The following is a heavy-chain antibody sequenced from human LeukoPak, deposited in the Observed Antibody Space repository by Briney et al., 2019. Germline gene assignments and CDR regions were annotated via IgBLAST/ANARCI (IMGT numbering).Heavy chain of an antibody. CDR2: IYYSGST. J-gene: IGHJ4*02. CDR1: GGSISSGGYY. CDR3: AGSPPGVTADYFDY. D-gene: IGHD2-21*02. Sequence: SETLSLTCTVSGGSISSGGYYWSWIRQHPGKGLEWIGYIYYSGSTYYNPSLKSRVTISVDTSKNQFSLKLSSVTAADTAVYYCAGSPPGVTADYFDYWGQGTLVTVSS. V-gene: IGHV4-31*03.